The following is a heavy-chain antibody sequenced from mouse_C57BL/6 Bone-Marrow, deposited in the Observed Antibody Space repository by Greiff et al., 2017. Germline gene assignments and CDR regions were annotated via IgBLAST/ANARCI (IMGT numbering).Heavy chain of an antibody. CDR1: GFTFSSYG. J-gene: IGHJ3*01. CDR3: ARFAY. CDR2: ISSGGSYT. Sequence: EVKLVESGGDLVKPGGSLKLSCAASGFTFSSYGMSWVRQTPDKRLEWVATISSGGSYTYYPDSVKGRFTISRDNAKNTLYLQMSSLKSEDTAMDYCARFAYWGQGTLVTVSA. V-gene: IGHV5-6*01.